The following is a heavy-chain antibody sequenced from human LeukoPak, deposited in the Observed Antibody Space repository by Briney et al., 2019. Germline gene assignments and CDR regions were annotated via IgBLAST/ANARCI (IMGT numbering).Heavy chain of an antibody. V-gene: IGHV3-73*01. D-gene: IGHD6-13*01. J-gene: IGHJ4*02. CDR2: IRSKANSYAT. Sequence: PGGSLRLSCAASGLTFSGSAMHWVRQASGKGLEWVGRIRSKANSYATAYAASVKGRFTISRDDSKNTAYLQMNSLKTEDTAVYYCTRHQITAAADDYWGQGTLVTVSS. CDR1: GLTFSGSA. CDR3: TRHQITAAADDY.